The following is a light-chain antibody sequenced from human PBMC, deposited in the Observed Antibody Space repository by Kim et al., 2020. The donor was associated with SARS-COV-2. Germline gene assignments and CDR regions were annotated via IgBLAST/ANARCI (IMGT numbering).Light chain of an antibody. CDR2: GAS. J-gene: IGKJ2*01. Sequence: SVSPGERATLSCRASQSVSSNLAWYQHKPGQAPRLLIYGASTRATGIPARFSGSGSGTEFTLTISSLQSEDFAVYYCQQYNNWSYTFGQGTKLEI. V-gene: IGKV3-15*01. CDR3: QQYNNWSYT. CDR1: QSVSSN.